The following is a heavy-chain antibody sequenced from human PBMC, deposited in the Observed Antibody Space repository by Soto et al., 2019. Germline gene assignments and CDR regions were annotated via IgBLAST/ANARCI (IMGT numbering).Heavy chain of an antibody. CDR2: IKQDGSEK. CDR1: GFTFSSYW. V-gene: IGHV3-7*01. Sequence: GGSLRLSCAASGFTFSSYWMSWVRQAPGKGLEWVANIKQDGSEKYYVDSVKGRFTISRDNAKNSLYLQMNSLRAEDTAVYYCARHDSNYDLWSGPPPPYGMDFWGQGTTVTVSS. J-gene: IGHJ6*02. CDR3: ARHDSNYDLWSGPPPPYGMDF. D-gene: IGHD3-3*01.